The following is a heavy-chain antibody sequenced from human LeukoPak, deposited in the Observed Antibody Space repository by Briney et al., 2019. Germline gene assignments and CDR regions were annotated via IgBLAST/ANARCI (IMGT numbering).Heavy chain of an antibody. CDR1: GFTFNKYS. CDR3: GRLWFGELYLPFDY. Sequence: TGGSLRLSCAASGFTFNKYSMNWVRQAPGKGLEWVASISSSSVYIHYADLVKGRFTISRDNAKNLMFLQMNSLRVEDTAVYYCGRLWFGELYLPFDYWGQGSLVTVSS. D-gene: IGHD3-10*01. J-gene: IGHJ4*02. CDR2: ISSSSVYI. V-gene: IGHV3-21*01.